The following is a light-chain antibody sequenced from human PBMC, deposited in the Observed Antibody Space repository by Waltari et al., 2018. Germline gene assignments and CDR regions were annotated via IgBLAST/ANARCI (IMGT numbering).Light chain of an antibody. Sequence: QSALTQPASVSGSPGQSITISCTGTSSDVGGYNYVSWYQQHPGKAPKLMMYDVSNRPSGVSNRFSGSKCGNTAFLTIPGLQAEDEADYYCSSYTSSSTRVFGTGTKVTVL. CDR3: SSYTSSSTRV. V-gene: IGLV2-14*03. CDR2: DVS. J-gene: IGLJ1*01. CDR1: SSDVGGYNY.